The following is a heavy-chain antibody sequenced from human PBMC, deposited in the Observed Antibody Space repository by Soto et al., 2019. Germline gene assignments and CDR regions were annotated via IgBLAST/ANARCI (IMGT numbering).Heavy chain of an antibody. CDR3: ARGGGSGWYGVGGMDV. CDR2: INPSGGST. CDR1: GYTFTSYY. Sequence: QVQLVQSGAEVKKPGASVKVSCKASGYTFTSYYMHWVRQAPGQGLEWMGIINPSGGSTSYAQKFQGRVTMTRDTSTSTVYMEPSSLRSEDTAVYYCARGGGSGWYGVGGMDVWGQGTTVTVSS. V-gene: IGHV1-46*01. D-gene: IGHD6-19*01. J-gene: IGHJ6*02.